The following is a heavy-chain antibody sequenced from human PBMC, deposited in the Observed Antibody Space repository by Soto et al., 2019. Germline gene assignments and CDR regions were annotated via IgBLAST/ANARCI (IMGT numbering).Heavy chain of an antibody. V-gene: IGHV3-74*01. CDR3: ARVAGVCISTSCELYGMDV. CDR2: ITNDGSIT. J-gene: IGHJ6*02. D-gene: IGHD2-2*01. CDR1: GFSFSQYW. Sequence: GGSLRLSCAASGFSFSQYWMHWVRQAPGKGPVWVSRITNDGSITTYADSVKGRFTISRDNAKNTLYLQVNSLRVEDTAVYFCARVAGVCISTSCELYGMDVWGQGTMVTVS.